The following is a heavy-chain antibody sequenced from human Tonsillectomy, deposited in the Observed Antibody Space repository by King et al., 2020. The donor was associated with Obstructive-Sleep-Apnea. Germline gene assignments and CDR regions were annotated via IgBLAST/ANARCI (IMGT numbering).Heavy chain of an antibody. CDR2: INHSGST. J-gene: IGHJ4*02. CDR3: ARLRAGQGSNAFDY. Sequence: VQLQQWGPGLLKPSETLSLTCAVYGESFSGCYWTWIRQPPGKGLEWIGEINHSGSTIYSPSLKRRVTISVDTSKNQFSLNLSLVTAADPAVYYCARLRAGQGSNAFDYWGQGTLVTVSS. V-gene: IGHV4-34*01. CDR1: GESFSGCY. D-gene: IGHD1-26*01.